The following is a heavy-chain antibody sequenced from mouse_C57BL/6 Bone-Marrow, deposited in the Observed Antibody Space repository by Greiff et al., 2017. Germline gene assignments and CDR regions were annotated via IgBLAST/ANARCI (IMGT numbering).Heavy chain of an antibody. J-gene: IGHJ3*01. CDR1: GYTFTSYW. V-gene: IGHV1-69*01. CDR3: ASGGYLACFAY. CDR2: IDPSDSYT. D-gene: IGHD2-3*01. Sequence: VQLQQPGAELVMPGASVKLSCKASGYTFTSYWMHWVKQRPGQGLEWIGEIDPSDSYTNYNQKFKGKSTLTVDKSSSTAYMQLSSLTSEDSAVYYCASGGYLACFAYWGQGTLLTVSA.